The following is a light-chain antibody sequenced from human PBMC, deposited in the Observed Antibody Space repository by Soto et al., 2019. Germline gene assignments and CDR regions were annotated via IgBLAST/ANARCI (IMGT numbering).Light chain of an antibody. CDR2: TIS. CDR1: QSLVHSDGNTY. J-gene: IGKJ1*01. V-gene: IGKV2-24*01. CDR3: VQATQFPWT. Sequence: DIVVPQTPLSSPVTLVQPAAISCRSSQSLVHSDGNTYLSWLQQSPGQAPRLLIYTISNRVSGVPDRFRGSGARSDFTLTISRVEAEDVGVYYCVQATQFPWTFGRGAKVEIK.